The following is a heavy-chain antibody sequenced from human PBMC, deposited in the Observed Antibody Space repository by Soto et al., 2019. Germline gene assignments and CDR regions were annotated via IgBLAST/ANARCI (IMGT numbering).Heavy chain of an antibody. CDR3: AKARITIFGVVNYYMDV. J-gene: IGHJ6*03. CDR1: GFTFSSYG. V-gene: IGHV3-30*18. CDR2: ISYDGSNK. D-gene: IGHD3-3*01. Sequence: GGSLRLSCAASGFTFSSYGMHWVRQAPGKGLEWVAVISYDGSNKYYADSVKGRFTISRDNSKNTLYLQMNSLRAEDTAVYYCAKARITIFGVVNYYMDVWGKGTTVTVSS.